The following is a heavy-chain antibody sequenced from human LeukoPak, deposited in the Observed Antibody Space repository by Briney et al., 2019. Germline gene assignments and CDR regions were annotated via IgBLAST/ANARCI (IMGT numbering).Heavy chain of an antibody. CDR3: AKDGIGARGVMSDY. CDR1: GFTFSSYA. V-gene: IGHV3-23*01. CDR2: ISGSGGST. Sequence: GGSLRLSCAASGFTFSSYAMSWVRQAPGKGLEWVSAISGSGGSTYYADSVKGRFTISRDNSKNTLYLQMNSLRAEDTAVYYCAKDGIGARGVMSDYWGQGTLVTVSS. D-gene: IGHD3-10*01. J-gene: IGHJ4*02.